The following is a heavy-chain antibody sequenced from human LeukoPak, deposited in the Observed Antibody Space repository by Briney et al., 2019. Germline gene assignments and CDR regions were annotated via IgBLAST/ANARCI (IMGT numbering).Heavy chain of an antibody. V-gene: IGHV1-24*01. Sequence: GASVKVSCKVSGYTLTELSMHWVRQAPGKGLEWMGGFDPEDGETIYAQKFQGRVTITADESTSTAYMELSSLRSEDTAVYYCARVDPGIFGVVTGSGPTYFDYWGQGTLVTVSS. CDR2: FDPEDGET. J-gene: IGHJ4*02. D-gene: IGHD3-3*01. CDR1: GYTLTELS. CDR3: ARVDPGIFGVVTGSGPTYFDY.